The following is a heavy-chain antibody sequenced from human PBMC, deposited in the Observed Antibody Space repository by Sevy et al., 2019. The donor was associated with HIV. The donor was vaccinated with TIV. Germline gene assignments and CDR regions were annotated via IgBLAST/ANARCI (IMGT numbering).Heavy chain of an antibody. D-gene: IGHD3-22*01. Sequence: SETLSLTCTVSGGSISSYYWSWIRQTPGKGLEWIGYIYYSGSTNYNPSLKSRVTISVDTSKNQFSLKLSSVTAADTAVYYCARGYYDSSGYYPDFDYWGQGTLVTVS. J-gene: IGHJ4*02. CDR3: ARGYYDSSGYYPDFDY. CDR2: IYYSGST. V-gene: IGHV4-59*01. CDR1: GGSISSYY.